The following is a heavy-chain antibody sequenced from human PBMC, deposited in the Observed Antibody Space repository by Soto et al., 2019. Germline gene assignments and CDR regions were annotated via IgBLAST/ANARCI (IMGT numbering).Heavy chain of an antibody. J-gene: IGHJ4*02. CDR3: ARDVGAIDY. CDR2: ISSSSTI. V-gene: IGHV3-48*01. D-gene: IGHD1-26*01. Sequence: GGSLRLSCAASGFTFSSYSMNWVRQAPGKGLEWVSYISSSSTIYYADSVKGRFTISRDNAKNSLYLQMNSLRAEDTAVYYCARDVGAIDYWGQGTLVTVSS. CDR1: GFTFSSYS.